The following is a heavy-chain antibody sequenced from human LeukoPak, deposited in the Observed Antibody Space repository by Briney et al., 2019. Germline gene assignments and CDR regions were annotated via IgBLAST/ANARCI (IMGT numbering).Heavy chain of an antibody. CDR1: GFTVSSNY. D-gene: IGHD3-3*01. CDR3: ANVPYYDFWSGYTY. Sequence: GGSLRLSCAASGFTVSSNYMSWVRQAPGKGLEWVSVIYSGGSTYYADSVKGRLTISRDNSKNTLYLQMNSLRAEDTAVYYCANVPYYDFWSGYTYWGQGTLVTVSS. CDR2: IYSGGST. V-gene: IGHV3-66*01. J-gene: IGHJ4*02.